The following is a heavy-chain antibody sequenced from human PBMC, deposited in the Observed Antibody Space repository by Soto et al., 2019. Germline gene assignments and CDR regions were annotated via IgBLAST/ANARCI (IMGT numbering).Heavy chain of an antibody. CDR2: ISGSGGST. CDR1: GFTFSSYA. V-gene: IGHV3-23*01. Sequence: GGSLRLSCAASGFTFSSYAMSWVRQAPGKGLEWVSAISGSGGSTYYADSVKGRLTISRDNSKNTLYLQMNSLRAEDTAVYYCAKSGGDCSGGSCYPLFYYYYMDVWGKGTTVTVSS. D-gene: IGHD2-15*01. CDR3: AKSGGDCSGGSCYPLFYYYYMDV. J-gene: IGHJ6*03.